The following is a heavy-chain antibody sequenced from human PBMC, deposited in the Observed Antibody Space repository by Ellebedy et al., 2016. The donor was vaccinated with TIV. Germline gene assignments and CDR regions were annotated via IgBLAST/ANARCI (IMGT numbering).Heavy chain of an antibody. D-gene: IGHD3-10*01. CDR1: GFTFDNFA. J-gene: IGHJ4*02. V-gene: IGHV3-23*01. CDR3: AKDSGKYGWNSEY. Sequence: PGGSLRLSCATSGFTFDNFAMRWFRQAPGKGLEWVSAITGSGDRTFYADSVKGRFTVSRDTSKNTLYLQMNSLRAEYTAIYYCAKDSGKYGWNSEYWGQGTQVTVSS. CDR2: ITGSGDRT.